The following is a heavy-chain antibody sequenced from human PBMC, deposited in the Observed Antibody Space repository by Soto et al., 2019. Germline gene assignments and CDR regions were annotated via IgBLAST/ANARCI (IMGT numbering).Heavy chain of an antibody. V-gene: IGHV3-23*01. CDR3: AKVPSITIFGVVIRRVWFDP. CDR2: ISGSGGST. D-gene: IGHD3-3*01. Sequence: PGGSLRLSCAASGFTFSSYAMSWVRQAPGKGLEWVSAISGSGGSTYYADSVKGRFTISRDNSKNTLYLQMNSLRAEDTAVYYCAKVPSITIFGVVIRRVWFDPWGQGTLVTVS. CDR1: GFTFSSYA. J-gene: IGHJ5*02.